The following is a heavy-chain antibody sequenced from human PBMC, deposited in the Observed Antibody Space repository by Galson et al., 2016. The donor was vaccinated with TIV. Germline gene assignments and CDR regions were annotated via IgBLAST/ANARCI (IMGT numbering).Heavy chain of an antibody. CDR2: ISGYNGNK. D-gene: IGHD3-3*01. V-gene: IGHV1-18*01. J-gene: IGHJ6*04. Sequence: SVKVSCKASGYTLSSYSISWVRQAPGQGLEWLGWISGYNGNKNYAQKFQGRVTMTTDTSTSTAYMELRSLRSADTAVYYCARVPTKTFDFWSGYDNSFCMDVWGKGTTGIVST. CDR3: ARVPTKTFDFWSGYDNSFCMDV. CDR1: GYTLSSYS.